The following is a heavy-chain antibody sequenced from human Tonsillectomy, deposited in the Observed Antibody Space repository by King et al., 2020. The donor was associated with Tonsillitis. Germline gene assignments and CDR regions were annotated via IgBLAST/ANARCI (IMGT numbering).Heavy chain of an antibody. CDR1: GYTFINYD. Sequence: VQLVQSGADVKKPGASVKVSCKASGYTFINYDINWVRQAAGQGLEWLGWINPNSQNTGYAQRFQGRVSMTSNTSISTAYMELSRLASEDTAVYFCTRDLQDEFDIWGQGTMVTVSS. V-gene: IGHV1-8*01. J-gene: IGHJ3*02. CDR3: TRDLQDEFDI. D-gene: IGHD4-11*01. CDR2: INPNSQNT.